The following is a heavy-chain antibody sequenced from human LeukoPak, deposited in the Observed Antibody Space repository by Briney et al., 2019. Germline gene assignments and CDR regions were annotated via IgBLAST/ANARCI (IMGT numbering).Heavy chain of an antibody. CDR2: TTDTGGST. Sequence: GGSLRLSCSASGFTFSRNTMHWVSQAPGKGLEYVSGTTDTGGSTYYAYSVKGRFTISRDNSKKTLYLQVNSLRVEDTAVYYCVKDLSGTYSFDYWGQGTLVTVSS. CDR1: GFTFSRNT. J-gene: IGHJ4*02. CDR3: VKDLSGTYSFDY. V-gene: IGHV3-64D*06. D-gene: IGHD3-10*01.